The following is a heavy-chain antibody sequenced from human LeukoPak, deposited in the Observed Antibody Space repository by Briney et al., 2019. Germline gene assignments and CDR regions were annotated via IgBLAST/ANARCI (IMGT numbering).Heavy chain of an antibody. CDR1: GFTFSSYW. Sequence: GGSLRLSCAASGFTFSSYWMSWVRQAPGKGLEWVANIKQDGSEKYYVDSVKGRFTISRDNAKNSLYLQMNSLRAEDTAVYYCARDNAAAGLPLQHWGQGTLVTVSS. D-gene: IGHD6-13*01. CDR3: ARDNAAAGLPLQH. J-gene: IGHJ1*01. CDR2: IKQDGSEK. V-gene: IGHV3-7*01.